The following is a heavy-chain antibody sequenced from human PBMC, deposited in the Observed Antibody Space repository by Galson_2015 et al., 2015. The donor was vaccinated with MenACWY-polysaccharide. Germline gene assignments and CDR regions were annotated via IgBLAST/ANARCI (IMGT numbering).Heavy chain of an antibody. CDR3: AREPTFGGSFGCFDP. J-gene: IGHJ5*02. CDR1: GGSVSSGTYY. CDR2: MSYSGRG. Sequence: ETLSLPCLVSGGSVSSGTYYWSWLRPPPGKGLEWIGYMSYSGRGNYNPSLRSRVTVSLDTSKNQFFLRLASVTAADTAMYYCAREPTFGGSFGCFDPWGQGPWSPSPQ. D-gene: IGHD1-26*01. V-gene: IGHV4-61*01.